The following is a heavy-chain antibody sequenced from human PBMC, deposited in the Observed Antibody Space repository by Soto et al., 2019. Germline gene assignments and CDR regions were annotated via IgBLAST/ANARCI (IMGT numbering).Heavy chain of an antibody. CDR3: ARHAPIYCSGGSCYLEWYFQH. V-gene: IGHV4-39*01. CDR1: GGSISSSSYY. D-gene: IGHD2-15*01. J-gene: IGHJ1*01. CDR2: IYYSGST. Sequence: SETLSLTCTVSGGSISSSSYYWGWIRQPPGKGLEWIGSIYYSGSTYYNPSLKSRVTISVDTSRNQFSLKLSSVTAADTAVYYCARHAPIYCSGGSCYLEWYFQHWGQGTLVTVSS.